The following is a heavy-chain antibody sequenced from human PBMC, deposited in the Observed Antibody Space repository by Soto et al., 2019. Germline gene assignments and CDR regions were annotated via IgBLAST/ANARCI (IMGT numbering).Heavy chain of an antibody. D-gene: IGHD3-10*01. CDR2: IYYSGST. CDR3: ASVGGFGATTIDY. Sequence: QVQLQESGPGLVKPSQTLSLTCTVSGGSISSGDYYWSWIRQPPGKGLEWIGYIYYSGSTYYNPALKRRVTISVDTYKNQFALKLSSVTAADTSVYYCASVGGFGATTIDYWGEGTLSNVSS. V-gene: IGHV4-30-4*01. J-gene: IGHJ4*02. CDR1: GGSISSGDYY.